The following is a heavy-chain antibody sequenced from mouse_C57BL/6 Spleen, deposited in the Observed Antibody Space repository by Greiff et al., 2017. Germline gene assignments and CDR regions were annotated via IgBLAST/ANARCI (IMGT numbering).Heavy chain of an antibody. J-gene: IGHJ3*01. V-gene: IGHV14-4*01. Sequence: VQLQQSGAELVRPGASVKLSCTASGFNIKDDYMHWVKQRPEQGLEWIGWIDPENGDTEYASKFQGKATITADTSSNTAYLQLSSLTSEDTAVYYCTIIRGFAYWGQGTLVTVSA. CDR3: TIIRGFAY. D-gene: IGHD3-2*02. CDR1: GFNIKDDY. CDR2: IDPENGDT.